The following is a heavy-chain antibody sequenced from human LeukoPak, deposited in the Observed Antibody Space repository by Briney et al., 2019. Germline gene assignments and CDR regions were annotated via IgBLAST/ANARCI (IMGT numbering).Heavy chain of an antibody. Sequence: GGSLRLSCAASGFTFSSYWMHWVRQVPGKGLVWVSRINSDGSSTSYADSVKGRFTISRDNSKNTLYLQMNSLRTEDTAVYYCAGAIGYFDYWGQGTLVTVSS. V-gene: IGHV3-74*01. D-gene: IGHD2-21*01. CDR2: INSDGSST. CDR3: AGAIGYFDY. J-gene: IGHJ4*02. CDR1: GFTFSSYW.